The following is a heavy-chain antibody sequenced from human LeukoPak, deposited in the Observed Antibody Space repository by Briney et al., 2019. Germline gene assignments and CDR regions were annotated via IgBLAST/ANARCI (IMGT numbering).Heavy chain of an antibody. CDR3: ARDDSGSSYYFDS. Sequence: GGSLRLSCAASGFTFSSYAMHWVRQAPGKGLEWVAVISYDGSNKYYADSVKGRFTISRDNSENTLWLQMNSLRAEDTAVYYCARDDSGSSYYFDSWGQGTLVTVSS. V-gene: IGHV3-30-3*01. CDR2: ISYDGSNK. D-gene: IGHD3-10*01. CDR1: GFTFSSYA. J-gene: IGHJ4*02.